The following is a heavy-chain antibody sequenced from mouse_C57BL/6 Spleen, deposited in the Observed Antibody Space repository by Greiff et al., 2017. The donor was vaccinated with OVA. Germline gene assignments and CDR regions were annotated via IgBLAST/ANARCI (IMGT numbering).Heavy chain of an antibody. D-gene: IGHD2-2*01. CDR3: ARHADYGYDGEPAWFAY. J-gene: IGHJ3*01. CDR2: ISSGGSYT. CDR1: GFTFSSYG. Sequence: EVQLQESGGDLVKPGGSLKLSCAASGFTFSSYGMSWVRQTPDKRLEWVATISSGGSYTYYPDSVKGRFTISRDNAKNTLYLQMSSLKSEDTAMYYCARHADYGYDGEPAWFAYWGQGTLVTVSA. V-gene: IGHV5-6*01.